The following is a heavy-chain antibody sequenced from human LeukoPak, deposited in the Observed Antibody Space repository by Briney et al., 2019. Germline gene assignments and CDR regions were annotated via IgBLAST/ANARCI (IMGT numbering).Heavy chain of an antibody. J-gene: IGHJ5*02. CDR1: GGSISSYY. CDR2: IYYSGST. Sequence: PSETLSLTCTVSGGSISSYYWSWIRQPPGKGLEWIGYIYYSGSTNYNPSLKSRVTISVDTSKNQFSLKLSSVTAADTAVYYCARHIVVVPAAMWNWFDPWGQGTLVTVSS. CDR3: ARHIVVVPAAMWNWFDP. V-gene: IGHV4-59*01. D-gene: IGHD2-2*01.